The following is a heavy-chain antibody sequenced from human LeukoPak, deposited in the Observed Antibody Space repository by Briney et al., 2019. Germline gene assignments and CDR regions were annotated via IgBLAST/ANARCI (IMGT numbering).Heavy chain of an antibody. CDR3: TKSGPPDPY. CDR1: GLTVSSND. V-gene: IGHV3-53*01. J-gene: IGHJ3*01. Sequence: GGSLRLSCAASGLTVSSNDMSWVRQAPGKGLEWVSFIYSGDNAYYADSVKGRFTISRDNSKNTLYLQMNSLRAEDTAMYYCTKSGPPDPYWGQGTMVTLSS. CDR2: IYSGDNA. D-gene: IGHD1-14*01.